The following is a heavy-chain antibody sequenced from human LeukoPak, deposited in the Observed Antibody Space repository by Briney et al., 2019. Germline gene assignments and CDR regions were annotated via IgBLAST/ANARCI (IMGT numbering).Heavy chain of an antibody. J-gene: IGHJ5*02. D-gene: IGHD6-13*01. V-gene: IGHV1-46*01. CDR3: AKLAANETGEGS. CDR1: GYTFTSNH. CDR2: INPSGDST. Sequence: GASVKISCKASGYTFTSNHIHCVRQAPGQGLEWMGVINPSGDSTSYAQKFQGRVTMTRDTSTSTVYMELSSLRSEDTAIYYCAKLAANETGEGSWGQGTLVTVSP.